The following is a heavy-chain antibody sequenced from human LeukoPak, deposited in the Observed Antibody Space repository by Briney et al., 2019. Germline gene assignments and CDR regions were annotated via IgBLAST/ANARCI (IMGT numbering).Heavy chain of an antibody. CDR1: GLTVSRHY. Sequence: GGSLRLSCVASGLTVSRHYMTWVRQAPGKGLEWLSVISTGGSTNYADSVKGRFTISRDNSKNILYLQMNSLRAEDTAVYCCARDDYYDSSGLDYWGQGILVTVSS. CDR3: ARDDYYDSSGLDY. D-gene: IGHD3-22*01. V-gene: IGHV3-53*01. J-gene: IGHJ4*02. CDR2: ISTGGST.